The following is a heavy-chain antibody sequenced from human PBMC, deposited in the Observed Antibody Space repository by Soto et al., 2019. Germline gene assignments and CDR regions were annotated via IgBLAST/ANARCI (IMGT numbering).Heavy chain of an antibody. J-gene: IGHJ4*02. Sequence: SETQSLTCTVSGGSITSSSYYWGWIRQPPGKGLEWIGNIYHSGSTYYNPSLKSRVTISVDKSKNQFSLKLSSVTAADTAVYYCARVKASGVNFDYWGQGTLVTVSS. CDR2: IYHSGST. CDR1: GGSITSSSYY. V-gene: IGHV4-39*07. D-gene: IGHD3-10*01. CDR3: ARVKASGVNFDY.